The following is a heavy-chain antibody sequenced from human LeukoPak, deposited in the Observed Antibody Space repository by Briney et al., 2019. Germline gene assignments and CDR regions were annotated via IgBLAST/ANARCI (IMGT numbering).Heavy chain of an antibody. CDR1: GGSISSYY. Sequence: PSETLSLTCTVSGGSISSYYWSWIRQPAGKGLEWIGRIHTSGSTNYNPSLKSRPTMSVDTSKNQFSLKLNSVTAADTAVYYCVRAGDYGDYVGWFDPWGQGTLVTVSS. D-gene: IGHD4-17*01. V-gene: IGHV4-4*07. J-gene: IGHJ5*02. CDR3: VRAGDYGDYVGWFDP. CDR2: IHTSGST.